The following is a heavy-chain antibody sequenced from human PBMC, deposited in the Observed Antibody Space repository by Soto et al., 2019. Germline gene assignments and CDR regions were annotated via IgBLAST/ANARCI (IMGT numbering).Heavy chain of an antibody. CDR3: ARGSYGSRGAYYYYGMDV. CDR2: IYHSGST. CDR1: GGSISSGGYY. Sequence: SETLSLTCTVSGGSISSGGYYWSRIRQHPKKGLEWIGYIYHSGSTYYNPSLKSRVTISVDTSKNQFSLKLSSVTAADAAVYYCARGSYGSRGAYYYYGMDVWGQGTTVTVSS. D-gene: IGHD3-10*01. J-gene: IGHJ6*02. V-gene: IGHV4-30-4*08.